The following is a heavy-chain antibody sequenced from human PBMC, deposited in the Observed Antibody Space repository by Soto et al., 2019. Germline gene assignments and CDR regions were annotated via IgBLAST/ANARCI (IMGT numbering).Heavy chain of an antibody. J-gene: IGHJ4*02. Sequence: QVQLVESGGGVVQPGGSLRLSCAASGFSFNLYAMHWVRQAPGKVLEWVAVISYEGGNRFYADSVKGRFTISRDNSRNTLYLHMDKLRAEDTAVYYCSRSLYYYDTEEYLDSGGQGTLLTVSS. CDR3: SRSLYYYDTEEYLDS. CDR2: ISYEGGNR. V-gene: IGHV3-30-3*01. CDR1: GFSFNLYA. D-gene: IGHD3-22*01.